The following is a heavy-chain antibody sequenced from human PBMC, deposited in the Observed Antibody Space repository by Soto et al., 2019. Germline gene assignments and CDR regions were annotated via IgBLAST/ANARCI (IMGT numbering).Heavy chain of an antibody. CDR3: ARGPGGSGGFSLDY. CDR2: IYSGGST. CDR1: GGSISQYY. V-gene: IGHV4-4*07. J-gene: IGHJ4*02. D-gene: IGHD3-10*01. Sequence: QVQLQESGPGLVKPSETLSLSCGVSGGSISQYYWSWIRQPAGKGLEWIGRIYSGGSTNYNPSLESRVTRSVHTSKTQFSLKLSSVTAAVTAVYYCARGPGGSGGFSLDYWGQGTLVTVSS.